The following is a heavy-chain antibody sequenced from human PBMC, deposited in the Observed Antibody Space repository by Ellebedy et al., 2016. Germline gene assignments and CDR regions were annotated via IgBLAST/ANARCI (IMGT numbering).Heavy chain of an antibody. D-gene: IGHD1-26*01. Sequence: GESLKISCAASGFTFSNFAMSWVRQAPGKGLEWVGLVKSNTDGGTIDYAAPVRGRFSISRDDSENRLYLQMNSLETEDSGLYYCVSELSGSFPDWGQGTLVTVSS. CDR1: GFTFSNFA. V-gene: IGHV3-15*01. CDR2: VKSNTDGGTI. J-gene: IGHJ4*02. CDR3: VSELSGSFPD.